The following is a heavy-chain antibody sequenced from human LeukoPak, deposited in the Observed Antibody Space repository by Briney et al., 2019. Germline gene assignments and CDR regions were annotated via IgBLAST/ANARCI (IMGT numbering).Heavy chain of an antibody. Sequence: ASVTVSYKPSVYILTHYYMHWVRQAPGQGLEWMGWINPNSGGTNYAQNFQGRVTMTRDTSISTAYMELSRLRSDDTAVYYCARDLDQLDGNFDDWGQGTLVTVSS. D-gene: IGHD1-26*01. V-gene: IGHV1-2*02. CDR3: ARDLDQLDGNFDD. CDR1: VYILTHYY. J-gene: IGHJ4*02. CDR2: INPNSGGT.